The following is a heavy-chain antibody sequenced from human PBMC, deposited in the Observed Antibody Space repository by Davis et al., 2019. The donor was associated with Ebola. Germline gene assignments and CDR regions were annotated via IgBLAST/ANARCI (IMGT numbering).Heavy chain of an antibody. V-gene: IGHV4-34*01. Sequence: SETLSLTCVVYGGSFSGYYWSWIRQPPGKGLEWIGEINHSGSTNYNPSLKSRVTISVDTSKNQFSLKLSSVTAADTAVYYCASIGRRYYGSGSRPSHYGMDVWGQGTTVTVSS. J-gene: IGHJ6*02. CDR2: INHSGST. D-gene: IGHD3-10*01. CDR3: ASIGRRYYGSGSRPSHYGMDV. CDR1: GGSFSGYY.